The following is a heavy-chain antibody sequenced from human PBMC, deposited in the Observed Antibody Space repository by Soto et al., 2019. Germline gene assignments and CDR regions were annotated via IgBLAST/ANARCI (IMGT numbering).Heavy chain of an antibody. V-gene: IGHV6-1*01. CDR2: TYYRSKWYN. Sequence: SQTLSLTCAISGDSVSSNSAAWNWIRQSPSRGLEWLGRTYYRSKWYNDYAVSVKSRITINPDTSKNQFSLQLNSVTPEDTAVYYCARGITMVRGVITNRAFDIWGQGTMVTVSS. J-gene: IGHJ3*02. CDR1: GDSVSSNSAA. CDR3: ARGITMVRGVITNRAFDI. D-gene: IGHD3-10*01.